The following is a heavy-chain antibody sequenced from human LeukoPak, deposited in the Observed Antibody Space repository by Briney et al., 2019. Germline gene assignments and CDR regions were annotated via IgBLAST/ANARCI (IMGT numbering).Heavy chain of an antibody. D-gene: IGHD3-22*01. CDR2: IVVGSGIT. J-gene: IGHJ6*02. CDR3: AADEYASSGYYYSSSTYYYSYGMDV. V-gene: IGHV1-58*02. CDR1: GFTLTPSA. Sequence: SVKVSCKASGFTLTPSAMQWVRQARGQRPEWIEWIVVGSGITNYAQKFQERVTITRDMSTSTAYLELNSLGSEDTAVYYCAADEYASSGYYYSSSTYYYSYGMDVWGQGTTVTVSS.